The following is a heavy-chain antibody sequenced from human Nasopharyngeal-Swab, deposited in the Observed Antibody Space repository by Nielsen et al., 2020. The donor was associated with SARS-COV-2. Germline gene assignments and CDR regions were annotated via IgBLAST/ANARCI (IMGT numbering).Heavy chain of an antibody. CDR1: GFTFSSSA. Sequence: GGSLRLSCAASGFTFSSSAISWVRQAPGMGLEWVSVIGAAGNKIYADSVKGRFTISRDNSKNMVYLQMDSLRAEDTAIYYCAKYFSSGAYEAFCVSWGHGALVTVSS. J-gene: IGHJ5*01. V-gene: IGHV3-23*01. D-gene: IGHD3-22*01. CDR2: IGAAGNK. CDR3: AKYFSSGAYEAFCVS.